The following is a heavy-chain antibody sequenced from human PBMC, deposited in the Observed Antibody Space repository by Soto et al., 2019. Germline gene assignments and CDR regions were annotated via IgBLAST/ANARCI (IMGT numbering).Heavy chain of an antibody. CDR1: GGTFNNYP. D-gene: IGHD5-12*01. CDR2: SIPIYGTA. CDR3: ARGRGYSGDDHYYYFDMDV. J-gene: IGHJ6*02. V-gene: IGHV1-69*13. Sequence: SMKVSCKASGGTFNNYPITWVRQAPGEGLEWMGGSIPIYGTANYAQKFKGRVTITVDESTSTAYMELSSLRSEDTAVYYCARGRGYSGDDHYYYFDMDVWGQGTTVTVSS.